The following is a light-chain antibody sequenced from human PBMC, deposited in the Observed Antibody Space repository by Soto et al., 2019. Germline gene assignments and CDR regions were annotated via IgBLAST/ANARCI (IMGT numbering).Light chain of an antibody. J-gene: IGKJ1*01. Sequence: EIVMTQSPATLSVSPGERATLSCRASQSVSSILAWYQQKPGQAPRLLIYDASNRATGIPARFSGSGSGTEFILTISSLQSEDFAVYYCQEYNTWPWTFGQGTKVDIK. CDR3: QEYNTWPWT. V-gene: IGKV3D-15*01. CDR2: DAS. CDR1: QSVSSI.